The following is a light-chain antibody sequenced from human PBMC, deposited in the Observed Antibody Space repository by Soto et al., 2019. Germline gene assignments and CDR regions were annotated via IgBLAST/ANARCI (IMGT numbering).Light chain of an antibody. Sequence: DIVMTQSPDSLAVSLGVRATFNCKSSQSVLYSSNNKNYLAWYQQKPGQPPKLLIYWASTRESGVPDRFSGSGSGTDFTLTISSLQAEDVAVYYCQQYYSAPVTFGQGTKVEIK. J-gene: IGKJ1*01. CDR1: QSVLYSSNNKNY. CDR2: WAS. V-gene: IGKV4-1*01. CDR3: QQYYSAPVT.